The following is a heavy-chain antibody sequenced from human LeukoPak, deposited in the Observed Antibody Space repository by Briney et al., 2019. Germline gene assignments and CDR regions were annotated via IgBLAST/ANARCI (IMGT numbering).Heavy chain of an antibody. CDR2: IKEDGSEA. J-gene: IGHJ4*02. Sequence: GGSLRLSCAASGFTFSSYAMSWVRQAPGKGLECVAKIKEDGSEAHYVDSVKGRFTISRDNAKESLYLQMNTLRAEDTAVYYCARDYTGGWNDYWGQGIRVTVSS. CDR1: GFTFSSYA. D-gene: IGHD7-27*01. CDR3: ARDYTGGWNDY. V-gene: IGHV3-7*01.